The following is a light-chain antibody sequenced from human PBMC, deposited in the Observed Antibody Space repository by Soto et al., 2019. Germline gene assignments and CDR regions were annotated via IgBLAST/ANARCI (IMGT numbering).Light chain of an antibody. Sequence: QSALTQPASVSGSPGQSITISCTGTSSDVGNYNYVSWCQQHPGKAPKVIIYDVSNRPSGISDRFSGSKSGNTASLTISGLQAEDEADYYCNSYTSISTWVFGGGTKLTVL. J-gene: IGLJ3*02. CDR3: NSYTSISTWV. V-gene: IGLV2-14*03. CDR1: SSDVGNYNY. CDR2: DVS.